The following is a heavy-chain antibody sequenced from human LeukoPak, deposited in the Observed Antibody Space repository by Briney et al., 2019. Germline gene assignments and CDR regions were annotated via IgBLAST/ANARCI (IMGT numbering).Heavy chain of an antibody. CDR1: GGSISSGGYY. J-gene: IGHJ5*01. Sequence: SETLSLTCTVSGGSISSGGYYWSWIRQHPGKGLEWIGYVYYSGSTYYNPSLKSRLTISVDTSKNQFSLKLSSVTAADTAVYYCARGPYYDSSGFDCWGQGTLVTVSS. V-gene: IGHV4-31*03. D-gene: IGHD3-22*01. CDR2: VYYSGST. CDR3: ARGPYYDSSGFDC.